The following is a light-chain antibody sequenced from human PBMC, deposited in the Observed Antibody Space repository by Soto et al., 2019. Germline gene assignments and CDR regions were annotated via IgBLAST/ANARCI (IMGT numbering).Light chain of an antibody. Sequence: EIVFRQSPATVPVSPGDRATLSCRASQSVSGDLAWYQQRPGQAPRLLIYGASSRATGTPARFSGSGSGTEFTLTITSLQSEDFAVYYCQQYNKWPPITFGQGTRLEIK. V-gene: IGKV3-15*01. CDR2: GAS. J-gene: IGKJ5*01. CDR3: QQYNKWPPIT. CDR1: QSVSGD.